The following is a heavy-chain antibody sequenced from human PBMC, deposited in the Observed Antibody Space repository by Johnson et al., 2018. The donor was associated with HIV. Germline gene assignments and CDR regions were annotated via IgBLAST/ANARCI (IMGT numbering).Heavy chain of an antibody. V-gene: IGHV3-64*04. Sequence: QVQLVESGGGLVQPGGSLRLSCAASRFTFSSYAMHWVRQAPGRGLEYVSAISGSGGSTYYADSVKGRFTISRDNSKNTLYLQMNSLRAEDTAVYYCAKRFPGGYGDYGAFDIWGQGTMVTVSS. CDR1: RFTFSSYA. CDR2: ISGSGGST. J-gene: IGHJ3*02. CDR3: AKRFPGGYGDYGAFDI. D-gene: IGHD4-17*01.